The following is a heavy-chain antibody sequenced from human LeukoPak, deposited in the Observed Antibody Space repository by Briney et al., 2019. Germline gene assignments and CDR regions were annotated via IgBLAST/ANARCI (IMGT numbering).Heavy chain of an antibody. Sequence: PSQTLSLTCAVSGRSVNSGDSYWRWVRQPPGKGLEWIGYINYSGTTYYNPSLESRLTMSLDTSKNHFSLKLSSVTAADMAVYFCAGVDHWYFGLWGRGTLVTVSS. V-gene: IGHV4-30-4*01. J-gene: IGHJ2*01. CDR3: AGVDHWYFGL. CDR2: INYSGTT. D-gene: IGHD2-2*03. CDR1: GRSVNSGDSY.